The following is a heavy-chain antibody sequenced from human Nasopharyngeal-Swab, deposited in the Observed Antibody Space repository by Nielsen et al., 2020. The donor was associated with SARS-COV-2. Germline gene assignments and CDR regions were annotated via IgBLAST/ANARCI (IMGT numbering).Heavy chain of an antibody. CDR2: IYYSGST. D-gene: IGHD3-3*01. Sequence: SETLSLTCTVSGGSISSYYWSWIRQPPGKGLEWIGYIYYSGSTNYNPSLKSRVTISVDTSKNQFSLKLSSVTAADTAVYYCARRYFGTIFGVRYYYYYYMDVWGKGTTVTVSS. V-gene: IGHV4-59*01. J-gene: IGHJ6*03. CDR3: ARRYFGTIFGVRYYYYYYMDV. CDR1: GGSISSYY.